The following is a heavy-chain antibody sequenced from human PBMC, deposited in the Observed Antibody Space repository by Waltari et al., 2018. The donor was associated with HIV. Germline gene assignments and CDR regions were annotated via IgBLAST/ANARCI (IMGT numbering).Heavy chain of an antibody. Sequence: QVHLVQSGAEVKKPGASVKVSCKVSGGTLNELPIHWVRQAPGKGLEWMGGFDPEDGKNIYAQAFQGRVTMSEDRSTERAYMELSSLTYEDTAVYYCAIDGGPREDISAFDLWGQGTEVIVSS. V-gene: IGHV1-24*01. CDR2: FDPEDGKN. D-gene: IGHD1-26*01. CDR3: AIDGGPREDISAFDL. J-gene: IGHJ3*01. CDR1: GGTLNELP.